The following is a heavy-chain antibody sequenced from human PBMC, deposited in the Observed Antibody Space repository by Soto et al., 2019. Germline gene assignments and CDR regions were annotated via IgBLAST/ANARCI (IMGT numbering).Heavy chain of an antibody. V-gene: IGHV4-30-2*01. J-gene: IGHJ5*02. CDR2: MYHSTSP. CDR3: SREGPKGDFEIDP. Sequence: QVELQESGSGQVKPSQTLSLTCGVSGGFISGGGYFWTWIRQPPGKGLEWIAYMYHSTSPVYNPARSSRATISIDRSKNPFSLNLASATAADTAVYYCSREGPKGDFEIDPWGQGTLVTVS. D-gene: IGHD3-9*01. CDR1: GGFISGGGYF.